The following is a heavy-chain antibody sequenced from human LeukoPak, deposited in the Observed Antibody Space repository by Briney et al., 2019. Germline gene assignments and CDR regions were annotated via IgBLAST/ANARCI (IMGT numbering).Heavy chain of an antibody. Sequence: PSETLSLTCTVSGGSISSNNYYWGWIRQPPGKGQEWIGSISYSGSTYYNPSLKSRVTISVDTSKNQFSLKLSSVTAADTTVYYCARISGYDFYFDYWGQGTLVTVSS. D-gene: IGHD5-12*01. V-gene: IGHV4-39*01. CDR1: GGSISSNNYY. CDR3: ARISGYDFYFDY. CDR2: ISYSGST. J-gene: IGHJ4*02.